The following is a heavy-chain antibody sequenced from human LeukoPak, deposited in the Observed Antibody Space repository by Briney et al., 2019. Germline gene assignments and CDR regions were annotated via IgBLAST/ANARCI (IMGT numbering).Heavy chain of an antibody. Sequence: SETLSLTCTVSGGSMSSGGYYWSWIRQPPGKGLEWIGYIYYSGSTNYNPSLKSRVTISVDTSKNQFSLKLSSVTAADTAVYYCASENYYDSSGYYHWGQGTLVTVSS. CDR2: IYYSGST. V-gene: IGHV4-61*08. CDR1: GGSMSSGGYY. D-gene: IGHD3-22*01. J-gene: IGHJ5*02. CDR3: ASENYYDSSGYYH.